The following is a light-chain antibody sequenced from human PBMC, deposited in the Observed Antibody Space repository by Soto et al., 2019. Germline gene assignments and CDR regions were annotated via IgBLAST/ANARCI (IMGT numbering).Light chain of an antibody. V-gene: IGKV1-5*03. CDR2: KAS. CDR1: QSISSW. J-gene: IGKJ1*01. CDR3: QQYSGDPRT. Sequence: DIQMTQSPSTLSASVGDRVTITCRASQSISSWLAWYQQTPGKAPKVXIYKASRLHSGVSSRFSGSEAGTECTRTISSLQPDDFETYDCQQYSGDPRTFGQGTKVDIK.